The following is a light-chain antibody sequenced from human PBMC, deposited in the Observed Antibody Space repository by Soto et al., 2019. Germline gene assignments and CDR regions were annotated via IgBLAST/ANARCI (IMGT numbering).Light chain of an antibody. Sequence: HYALTQPASVSGSPGQSITISCTGTSSDVGAFNYVSWYQQHPGKTPKLIIYEVTNRPSGVSNRFSGSKSGNTASLTISGLQAEDEADYSCNSYASTSARLFGGGTKLTVL. CDR1: SSDVGAFNY. V-gene: IGLV2-14*01. J-gene: IGLJ3*02. CDR3: NSYASTSARL. CDR2: EVT.